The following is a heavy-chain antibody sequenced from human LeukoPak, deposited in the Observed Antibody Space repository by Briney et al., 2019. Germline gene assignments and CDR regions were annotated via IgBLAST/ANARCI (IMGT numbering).Heavy chain of an antibody. D-gene: IGHD2-2*01. V-gene: IGHV4-34*01. CDR3: ARTVPANDGGY. J-gene: IGHJ4*02. Sequence: SETLSLTCAVYGGSFSGYYWSWIRQPPGKGLEWIGEINHSGSTNYNPSLKSRVTISVDTSKNQFSLRLSSVTAADTAVYYCARTVPANDGGYWGLGTLVTVSS. CDR2: INHSGST. CDR1: GGSFSGYY.